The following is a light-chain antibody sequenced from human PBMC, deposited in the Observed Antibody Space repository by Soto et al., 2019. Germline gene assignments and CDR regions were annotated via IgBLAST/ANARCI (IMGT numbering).Light chain of an antibody. J-gene: IGKJ2*01. V-gene: IGKV1-5*01. CDR3: QQYNSYSYT. Sequence: DIQMTQSPSTLSASVGDRVTITCRASQSISSWLAWYQQKPGKAPKLLIYDASSLESGVPSRFSGSGSGTEFTLTISSLQPDDFATYYFQQYNSYSYTFGQGTKREIK. CDR1: QSISSW. CDR2: DAS.